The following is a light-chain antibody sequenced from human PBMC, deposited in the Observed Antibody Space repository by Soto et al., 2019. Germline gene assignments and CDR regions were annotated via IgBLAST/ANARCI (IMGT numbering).Light chain of an antibody. J-gene: IGKJ4*01. Sequence: EIVLTQSPATLSLSPGERATLSCSASQSVSSYLAWYQQKPGQAPRLLIYDAFNRATGIPARFSGSGSGTDFTLTISCLEPEDFAVYYCQQRSNWPLTFGGGTKVEIK. CDR1: QSVSSY. V-gene: IGKV3-11*01. CDR2: DAF. CDR3: QQRSNWPLT.